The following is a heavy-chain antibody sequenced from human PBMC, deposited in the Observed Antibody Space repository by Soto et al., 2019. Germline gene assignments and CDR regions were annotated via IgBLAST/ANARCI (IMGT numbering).Heavy chain of an antibody. CDR3: TTDAIMLRYFDWSYYSYCGMDV. Sequence: GSPGMPSSAARFTFSDGTEEWSRQPPGEGVERGGRIKSKNDGGTTDYAAPVKGRFTISRDDSKNTLYLQMNSLKTEDTAVYYCTTDAIMLRYFDWSYYSYCGMDVRGPGTTVTVFS. CDR1: RFTFSDGT. V-gene: IGHV3-15*07. J-gene: IGHJ6*02. D-gene: IGHD3-9*01. CDR2: IKSKNDGGTT.